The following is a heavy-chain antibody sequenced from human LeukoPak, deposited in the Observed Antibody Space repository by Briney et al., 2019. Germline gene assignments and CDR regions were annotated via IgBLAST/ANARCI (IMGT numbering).Heavy chain of an antibody. CDR3: AREHKGIYGGNPLFFDY. D-gene: IGHD4-23*01. J-gene: IGHJ4*02. V-gene: IGHV4-39*02. Sequence: SETLSLTCTVSGGSISSSSYYWGWFRQPPGKGLEWIGSIYYSGSTYYNPSLKSRVTISVDTSKNQFSLKLSSVTAADTAVYYCAREHKGIYGGNPLFFDYWGQGTLVTVSS. CDR2: IYYSGST. CDR1: GGSISSSSYY.